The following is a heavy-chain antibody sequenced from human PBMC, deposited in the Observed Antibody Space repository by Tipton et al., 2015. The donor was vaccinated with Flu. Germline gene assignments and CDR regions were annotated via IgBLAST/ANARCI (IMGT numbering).Heavy chain of an antibody. J-gene: IGHJ6*02. CDR2: INQGGSEK. V-gene: IGHV3-7*01. CDR3: ARRMSMDV. D-gene: IGHD2/OR15-2a*01. Sequence: SLRLSCAASGFTFSTSWMSWVRQAPGKGLEWVANINQGGSEKYYVDSVKGRFTISRDNAKNSLHLHMNSLRAEDTAVYYCARRMSMDVWGQGTTVTVSS. CDR1: GFTFSTSW.